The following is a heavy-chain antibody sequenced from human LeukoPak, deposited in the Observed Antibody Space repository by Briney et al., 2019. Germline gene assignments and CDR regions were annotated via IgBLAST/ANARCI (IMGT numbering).Heavy chain of an antibody. J-gene: IGHJ4*02. Sequence: KFQGRVTITRDTSASTAYMELSSLRSEDTAVCYCARDSSALDYWGQGTLVTVSS. D-gene: IGHD6-25*01. CDR3: ARDSSALDY. V-gene: IGHV1-3*01.